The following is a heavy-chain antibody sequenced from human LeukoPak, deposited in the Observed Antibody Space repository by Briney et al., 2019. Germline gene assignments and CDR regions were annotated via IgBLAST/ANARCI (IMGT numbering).Heavy chain of an antibody. J-gene: IGHJ4*02. D-gene: IGHD2-15*01. CDR3: AREAGYCSGGSCYYFDY. CDR2: IYSGGST. CDR1: GFTVSSNY. Sequence: PGGSLRLSCAASGFTVSSNYMSWVRQAPGKGLEWVSVIYSGGSTYYADSVKGRFTISRDNSKNTLYLQMNSLRAEDTAVYYCAREAGYCSGGSCYYFDYWGQGTPVTVSS. V-gene: IGHV3-66*01.